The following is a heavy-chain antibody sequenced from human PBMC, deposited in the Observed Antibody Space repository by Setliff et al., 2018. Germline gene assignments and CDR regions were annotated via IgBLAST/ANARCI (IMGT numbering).Heavy chain of an antibody. CDR1: GYSFSTYD. V-gene: IGHV1-8*02. J-gene: IGHJ5*02. CDR2: VNPNTGYT. Sequence: RASVKVSCKASGYSFSTYDINWVRQAAGQGLEWMGWVNPNTGYTGYARNFQGRVTMTRNTSISTAYMELSGLRSDDTAVYYCARYNWNTNWFDPWGQGTLVTVSS. D-gene: IGHD1-20*01. CDR3: ARYNWNTNWFDP.